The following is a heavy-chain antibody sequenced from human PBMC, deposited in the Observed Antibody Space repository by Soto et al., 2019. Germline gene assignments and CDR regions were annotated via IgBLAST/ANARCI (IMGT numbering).Heavy chain of an antibody. CDR3: ARESYYWNAFDI. CDR1: GFTFSSYW. J-gene: IGHJ3*02. D-gene: IGHD1-26*01. Sequence: GSLRLSCAASGFTFSSYWMSWVRQAPGKGLEWVANIKQDGSEEYYVDSVKGRFTISRDNAKNSLYLQMNSLRAEDTAVYYCARESYYWNAFDIWGQGTMVTVSS. CDR2: IKQDGSEE. V-gene: IGHV3-7*05.